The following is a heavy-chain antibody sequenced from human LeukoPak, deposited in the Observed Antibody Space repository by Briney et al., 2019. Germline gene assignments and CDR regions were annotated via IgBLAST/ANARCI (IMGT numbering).Heavy chain of an antibody. CDR2: IWYDGSNK. V-gene: IGHV3-33*01. J-gene: IGHJ4*02. D-gene: IGHD3-22*01. CDR1: GFIFSSYG. Sequence: PGGSLRLSCAASGFIFSSYGMHWVRQAPGKGLEWVAVIWYDGSNKYYADSVKGRFTISRDNSKNTLYLQMNSLRAEVTAVYYCARDRGYYDSSGNCDYWGQGTLVTVSS. CDR3: ARDRGYYDSSGNCDY.